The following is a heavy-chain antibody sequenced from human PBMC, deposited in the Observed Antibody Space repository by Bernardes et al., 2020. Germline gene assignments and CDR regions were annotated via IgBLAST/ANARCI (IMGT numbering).Heavy chain of an antibody. V-gene: IGHV3-53*01. D-gene: IGHD2-8*01. CDR1: GFTVSSNY. CDR2: IYSGGST. Sequence: GGSLRLSCAASGFTVSSNYMSWVRQAPGKGLEWVSFIYSGGSTYYAASVKGRFTISRDTSKNTLYLQMNSLRAEDTAVYYCARDYGTTYVQHWGQGTLVTVSS. J-gene: IGHJ1*01. CDR3: ARDYGTTYVQH.